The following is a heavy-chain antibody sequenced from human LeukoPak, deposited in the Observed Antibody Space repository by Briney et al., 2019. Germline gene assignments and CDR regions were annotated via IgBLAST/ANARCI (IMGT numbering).Heavy chain of an antibody. J-gene: IGHJ4*02. CDR1: GFIFSNYG. D-gene: IGHD3-16*02. V-gene: IGHV3-33*01. Sequence: GRSLRLSCAASGFIFSNYGMHWVRRAPGTGLERVAIIWYDGSNRYYADSVKGRFTVSRDNSKNTLYLQMNSLRAEDSAVYYCARELLLRYTWAFEKWGQGTLVTVSS. CDR2: IWYDGSNR. CDR3: ARELLLRYTWAFEK.